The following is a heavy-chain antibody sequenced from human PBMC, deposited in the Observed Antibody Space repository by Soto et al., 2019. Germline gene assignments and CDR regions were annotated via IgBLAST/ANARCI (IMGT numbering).Heavy chain of an antibody. V-gene: IGHV2-70*04. CDR1: GFSLRTPGVR. CDR2: VDWNDDS. CDR3: ARMKLLGPYYFDF. Sequence: SGPTCDPTQTLTLTCTVAGFSLRTPGVRISWLRQPPGKALEWLGRVDWNDDSFYDTSLTTRITISKENSKNRVVLTLTNVDPVDTATYYCARMKLLGPYYFDFWGQGALVTVSS. J-gene: IGHJ4*02. D-gene: IGHD1-26*01.